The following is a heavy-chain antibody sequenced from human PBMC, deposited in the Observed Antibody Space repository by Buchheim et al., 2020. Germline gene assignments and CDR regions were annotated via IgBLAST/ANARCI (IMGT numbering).Heavy chain of an antibody. J-gene: IGHJ4*02. CDR2: IKQVGSDT. D-gene: IGHD1-7*01. Sequence: EVQLVESGGGLVQPGGSLRLSCAASGFTFTTYYMTWVRQAPGKGLEWVANIKQVGSDTDYVDSVKGRFAISRDNAKNSLFLEMNSLRAEDTATYYCARGSRDGTPFKIFDSWGRGTL. V-gene: IGHV3-7*01. CDR3: ARGSRDGTPFKIFDS. CDR1: GFTFTTYY.